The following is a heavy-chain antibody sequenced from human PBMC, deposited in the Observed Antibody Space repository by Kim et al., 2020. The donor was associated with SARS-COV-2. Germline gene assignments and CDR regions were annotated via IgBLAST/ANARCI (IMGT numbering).Heavy chain of an antibody. CDR3: ARGYRGYSYGLYFDY. CDR2: INHSGST. CDR1: GGSFSGYY. V-gene: IGHV4-34*01. D-gene: IGHD5-18*01. J-gene: IGHJ4*02. Sequence: SETLSLTCAVYGGSFSGYYWSWIRQPPGKGLEWIGEINHSGSTNYNPSLKSRVTISVDTSKNQFSLKLSSVTAADTAVYYCARGYRGYSYGLYFDYWGQGTLVTVSS.